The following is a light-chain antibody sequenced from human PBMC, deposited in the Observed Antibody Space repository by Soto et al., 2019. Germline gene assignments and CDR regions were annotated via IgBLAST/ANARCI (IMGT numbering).Light chain of an antibody. CDR3: QQRSNWPPFT. V-gene: IGKV3-11*01. CDR2: DAS. CDR1: QYISTK. Sequence: VWTQSPDSRSLSPGERATLSCRASQYISTKLAWYQQKPGQAPRLLIYDASNRATDIPARFSGSGSGTDFTLTISSLEPEDFAVYYCQQRSNWPPFTVGQGTRLEIK. J-gene: IGKJ5*01.